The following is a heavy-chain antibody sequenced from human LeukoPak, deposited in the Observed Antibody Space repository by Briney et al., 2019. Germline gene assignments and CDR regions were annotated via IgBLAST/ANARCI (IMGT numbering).Heavy chain of an antibody. CDR2: TNNKANSYST. CDR3: VWTYVH. V-gene: IGHV3-72*01. J-gene: IGHJ4*02. CDR1: GYILSDHY. Sequence: GGSLRLSCAASGYILSDHYMDCARQSPGKGLEWVGHTNNKANSYSTEYAASVKGRFTISRDDSKNSLYLQMNSLKIEDTAVYYCVWTYVHWGQGTLVTVSS. D-gene: IGHD3/OR15-3a*01.